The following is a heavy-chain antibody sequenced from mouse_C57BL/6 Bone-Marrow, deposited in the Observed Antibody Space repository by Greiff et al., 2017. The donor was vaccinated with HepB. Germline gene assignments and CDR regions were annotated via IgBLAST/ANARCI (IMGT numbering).Heavy chain of an antibody. J-gene: IGHJ4*01. Sequence: EVQRVESGGGLVKPGGSLKLSCAASGFTFSSYAMSWVRQTPEKRLEWVATISDGGSYTYYPDNVKGRFTISRDNAKNNLYLQMSHLKSEDTAMYYCARDYYYGSRVFYAMDYWGQGTSVTVSS. D-gene: IGHD1-1*01. CDR3: ARDYYYGSRVFYAMDY. CDR2: ISDGGSYT. V-gene: IGHV5-4*01. CDR1: GFTFSSYA.